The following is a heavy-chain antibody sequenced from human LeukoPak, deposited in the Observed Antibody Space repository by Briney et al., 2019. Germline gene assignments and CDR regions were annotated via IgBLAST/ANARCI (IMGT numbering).Heavy chain of an antibody. CDR2: IRSIGTNT. J-gene: IGHJ4*02. CDR1: GFTFSSYG. D-gene: IGHD2-2*01. V-gene: IGHV3-30*02. Sequence: GGSLRLSCAASGFTFSSYGMHWVRQAPGKGLEWVAFIRSIGTNTYYADSVKGRFTISRDNSKNTLYLQMNILRAEDTAVYYCATYTSSYFDYWGQGTLVTVSS. CDR3: ATYTSSYFDY.